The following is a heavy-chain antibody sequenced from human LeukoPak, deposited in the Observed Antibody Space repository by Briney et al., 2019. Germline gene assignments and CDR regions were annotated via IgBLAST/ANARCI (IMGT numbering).Heavy chain of an antibody. D-gene: IGHD2-15*01. Sequence: GESLRLSCAASGFTFSSHAMHWVRQAPGKGLVWVSRINSDGSSTSYADSVKGRFTISRDNAKNTLYLQMNSLRAEDTAVYYCARTWLLHDAFDIWGQGTMVTVSS. J-gene: IGHJ3*02. CDR3: ARTWLLHDAFDI. CDR2: INSDGSST. CDR1: GFTFSSHA. V-gene: IGHV3-74*01.